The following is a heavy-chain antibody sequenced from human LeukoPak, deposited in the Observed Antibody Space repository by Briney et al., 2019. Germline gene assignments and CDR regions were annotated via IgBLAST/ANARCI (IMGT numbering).Heavy chain of an antibody. CDR3: ARLVYGDNYFDY. CDR1: GYTFSSYG. D-gene: IGHD4-17*01. V-gene: IGHV1-18*01. Sequence: GASVKVSCRASGYTFSSYGINWVRQAPGQGLEWLGWINTYNGNTNYAQNLQGRVTMTTDTSTNTAYMELRSLRSDDTAVYYCARLVYGDNYFDYWGQGTLVTVSS. J-gene: IGHJ4*02. CDR2: INTYNGNT.